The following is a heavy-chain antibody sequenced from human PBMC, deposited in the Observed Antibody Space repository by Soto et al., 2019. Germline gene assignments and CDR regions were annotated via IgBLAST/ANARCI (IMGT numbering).Heavy chain of an antibody. CDR1: GFSLNNRKMC. CDR2: IDWDDDK. CDR3: ARTATVYYDILTGYYRSDAFDI. D-gene: IGHD3-9*01. V-gene: IGHV2-70*01. J-gene: IGHJ3*02. Sequence: SGPELVNHKQSLTITCTFSGFSLNNRKMCVSWIRRPPGKALEWLALIDWDDDKYYSTSLKTRLTISKDTSKNQVVLTMTNMDPVDTATYYCARTATVYYDILTGYYRSDAFDIWGQGTMVTVSS.